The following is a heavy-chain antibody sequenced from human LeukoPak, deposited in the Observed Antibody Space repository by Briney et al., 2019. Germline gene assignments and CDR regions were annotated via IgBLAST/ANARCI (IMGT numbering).Heavy chain of an antibody. D-gene: IGHD5-18*01. CDR2: IKEDGSET. CDR3: VRDDSPLSGRALDL. Sequence: GGSLRLSCTASAFNLSSHWMDWVRQAPGKGLQWVAHIKEDGSETEYVDSVKGRFTISRDNKKRSLFLQMDDLRVEDMGIYYCVRDDSPLSGRALDLWGQGTMVTVSS. J-gene: IGHJ3*01. CDR1: AFNLSSHW. V-gene: IGHV3-7*01.